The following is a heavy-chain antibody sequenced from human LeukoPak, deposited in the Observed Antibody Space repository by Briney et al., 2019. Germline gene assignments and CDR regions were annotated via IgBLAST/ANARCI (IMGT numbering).Heavy chain of an antibody. J-gene: IGHJ5*02. CDR1: GFTFSDYY. Sequence: GGPLRLSCAASGFTFSDYYMSWIRQAPGKGLEWVSYISSSGSTIYYADSVKGRFTISRDNAKNSLYLQMNSLRAEDTAVYYCARDWSGYYYNWFDPWGQGTLVTVSS. D-gene: IGHD3-3*01. CDR2: ISSSGSTI. CDR3: ARDWSGYYYNWFDP. V-gene: IGHV3-11*04.